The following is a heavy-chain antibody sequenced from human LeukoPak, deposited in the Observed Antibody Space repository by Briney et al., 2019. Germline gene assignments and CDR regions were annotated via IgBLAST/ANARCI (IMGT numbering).Heavy chain of an antibody. D-gene: IGHD3-9*01. CDR1: GFTFSSYG. Sequence: GGSLRLSCAASGFTFSSYGMHWVRQAPGKGLEWVAFIRYDGSNKYYADSVKGRFTISRDNSKNTLYLQMNSLRAEGTAVYYCAKETLLTGYLFGYWGQGTLVTVSS. CDR2: IRYDGSNK. V-gene: IGHV3-30*02. CDR3: AKETLLTGYLFGY. J-gene: IGHJ4*02.